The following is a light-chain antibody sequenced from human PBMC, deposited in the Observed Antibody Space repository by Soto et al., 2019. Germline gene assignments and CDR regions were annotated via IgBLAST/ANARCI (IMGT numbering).Light chain of an antibody. Sequence: ERVMTQSPATLSVSPGEKVTLSCRASQSVSSNLAWYQQKPGQAPRLLIYGASRRATGFPARFSGSGSGTDFTLTISSLQSEDFAVYYCQQYDNWPWTFGQGTKVDIK. CDR2: GAS. V-gene: IGKV3-15*01. CDR3: QQYDNWPWT. J-gene: IGKJ1*01. CDR1: QSVSSN.